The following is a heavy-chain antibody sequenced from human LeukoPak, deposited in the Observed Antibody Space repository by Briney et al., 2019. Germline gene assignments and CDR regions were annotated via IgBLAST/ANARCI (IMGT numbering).Heavy chain of an antibody. CDR2: IYYTGST. Sequence: SETLSLTCSVSGDSLSGYLWTWIRQPPGKGLEWIGIIYYTGSTDYNPSLKRRVTLSADTSKNQFSLKLTSVTAADTAVYYCTRRRYYDPVGLDFWGRGTLVTVSS. CDR1: GDSLSGYL. CDR3: TRRRYYDPVGLDF. D-gene: IGHD3-22*01. V-gene: IGHV4-59*12. J-gene: IGHJ4*02.